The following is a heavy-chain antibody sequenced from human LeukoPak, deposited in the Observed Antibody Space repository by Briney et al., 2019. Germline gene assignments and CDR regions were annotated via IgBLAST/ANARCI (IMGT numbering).Heavy chain of an antibody. D-gene: IGHD3-10*01. CDR3: ARPSHYYGSGSPAMDV. V-gene: IGHV4-59*08. CDR1: GGSFSGYY. CDR2: IYYSGSY. J-gene: IGHJ6*02. Sequence: PSETLSLTCAVYGGSFSGYYWSWIRQPPGKGLEWIGHIYYSGSYSFNPSLKSRVTISVDTSKNQFSLKLTSVTAADTAVYYCARPSHYYGSGSPAMDVWGQGTTVTVSS.